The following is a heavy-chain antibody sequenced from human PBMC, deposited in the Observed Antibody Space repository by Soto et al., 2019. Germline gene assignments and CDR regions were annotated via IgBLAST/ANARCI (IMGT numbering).Heavy chain of an antibody. CDR1: GYSFTSYW. CDR2: IYPGDSDT. V-gene: IGHV5-51*01. CDR3: ARAMGGVTGTTRWFDP. Sequence: GESLKISCKGSGYSFTSYWIGWVRQMPGKGLEWMGIIYPGDSDTRYSPSFQGQVTISADKSISTAYLQWSSLKASDTAMYYCARAMGGVTGTTRWFDPWRQGTLVTVSS. D-gene: IGHD1-7*01. J-gene: IGHJ5*02.